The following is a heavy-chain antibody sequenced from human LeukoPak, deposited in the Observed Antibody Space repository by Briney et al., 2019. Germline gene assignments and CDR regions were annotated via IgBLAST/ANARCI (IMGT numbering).Heavy chain of an antibody. Sequence: GGSLRLSCAASGFTFSSYSMNWVRQAPGKGLEWVSSISSSSSYIYYADSVKGRFTISRDNAKNSLYLQMNSLRAEDTAVYYCARVGYSSGWYLLGAFDIWGQGTMVTVSS. D-gene: IGHD6-19*01. CDR2: ISSSSSYI. CDR1: GFTFSSYS. CDR3: ARVGYSSGWYLLGAFDI. J-gene: IGHJ3*02. V-gene: IGHV3-21*01.